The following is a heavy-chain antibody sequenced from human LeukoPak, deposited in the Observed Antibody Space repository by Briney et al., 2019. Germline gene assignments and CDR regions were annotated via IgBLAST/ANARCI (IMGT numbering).Heavy chain of an antibody. J-gene: IGHJ4*02. V-gene: IGHV3-30*04. CDR2: ISYDGSNK. Sequence: GGSLRLSCAASGFTFSSYAMHWVRQAPGKGLEWVAVISYDGSNKYYPDSVTGRFTISRDNSKNTLYLQMNSLRAEDTAVYYCATEKDSAYGSGSSIDYWGQGTLVTVSS. D-gene: IGHD3-10*01. CDR3: ATEKDSAYGSGSSIDY. CDR1: GFTFSSYA.